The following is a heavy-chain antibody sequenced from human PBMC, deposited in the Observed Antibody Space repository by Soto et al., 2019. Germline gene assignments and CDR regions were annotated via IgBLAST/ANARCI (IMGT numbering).Heavy chain of an antibody. D-gene: IGHD3-9*01. CDR2: INDRGSI. V-gene: IGHV4-34*01. J-gene: IGHJ2*01. CDR3: ARESHDILTGPPWVWYFDL. CDR1: GGSFSGYY. Sequence: QVQLQQWGAGPLRPLETLSLTCGVSGGSFSGYYWAWIRQSPGKGLEWIGEINDRGSINYNPSLKSRVSISFDTSKNHYSLHLRSVTAADTAVYYCARESHDILTGPPWVWYFDLWGRGTLVTVSS.